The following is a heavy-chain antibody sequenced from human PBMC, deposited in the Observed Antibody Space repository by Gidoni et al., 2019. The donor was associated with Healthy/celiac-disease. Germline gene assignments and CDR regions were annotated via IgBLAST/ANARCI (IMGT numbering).Heavy chain of an antibody. V-gene: IGHV3-7*03. Sequence: EVQLVESGGGLVQPGGSLRLSCAASGFTFSSYWMSWVRQAPGKGLEWVANIKQDGSEKYYVDSVNGRFTISRDNAKNSLYLQMNSLRAEDTAVYYCAREGGSTSYYYYYYYMDVWGKGTTVTVSS. CDR2: IKQDGSEK. D-gene: IGHD2-2*01. CDR1: GFTFSSYW. J-gene: IGHJ6*03. CDR3: AREGGSTSYYYYYYYMDV.